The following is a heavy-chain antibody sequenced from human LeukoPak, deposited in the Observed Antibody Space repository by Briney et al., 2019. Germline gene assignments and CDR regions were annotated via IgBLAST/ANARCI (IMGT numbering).Heavy chain of an antibody. D-gene: IGHD1-14*01. J-gene: IGHJ4*02. CDR3: ARNFNHFDY. CDR2: ISYDGRNK. V-gene: IGHV3-30*04. CDR1: GFTFSTYA. Sequence: GGSLRLSRAASGFTFSTYAMSWVRQAPGKGLEWVAVISYDGRNKYYTDSVKGRFPISRDNSKNTLYLQMNSLRAEDTAVYYCARNFNHFDYWGQGTLVTVSS.